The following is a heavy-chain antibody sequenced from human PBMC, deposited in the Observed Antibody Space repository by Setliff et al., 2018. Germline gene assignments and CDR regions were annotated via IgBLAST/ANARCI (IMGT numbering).Heavy chain of an antibody. CDR2: IKSKAYGGTA. Sequence: PGGSLRLSCVGSGFGFSDAWMTWVRQAPGKGLEWVGHIKSKAYGGTADYATAVKGRFSILRDDSKDTVFLQMNSLKTEDTGTYYCSTGSDGWWGQGTLVTVSS. CDR3: STGSDGW. D-gene: IGHD2-15*01. V-gene: IGHV3-15*01. CDR1: GFGFSDAW. J-gene: IGHJ4*02.